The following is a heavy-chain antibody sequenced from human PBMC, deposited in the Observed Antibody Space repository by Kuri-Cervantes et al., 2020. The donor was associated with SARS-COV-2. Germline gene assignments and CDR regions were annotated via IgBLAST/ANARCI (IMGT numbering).Heavy chain of an antibody. V-gene: IGHV4-34*01. J-gene: IGHJ4*02. Sequence: SQTLSLTCGVSGGVIIGDGYSWSWIRQPPGKGLEWIGEINHSGSTNYNPSLKSRVTISVDTSKNQFSLKLSSVTAADTAVYYCARESSPEPQGYGYCSSTSCYRFDYWGQGTQVTVSS. CDR2: INHSGST. CDR3: ARESSPEPQGYGYCSSTSCYRFDY. CDR1: GGVIIGDGYS. D-gene: IGHD2-2*02.